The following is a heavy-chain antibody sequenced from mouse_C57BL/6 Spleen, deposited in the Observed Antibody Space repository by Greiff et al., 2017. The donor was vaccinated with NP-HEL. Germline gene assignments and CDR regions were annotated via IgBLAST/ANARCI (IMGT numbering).Heavy chain of an antibody. Sequence: VQLQQPGAELVKPGASVKLSCKASGYTFTSYWMHWVKQRPGQGLEWIGMIHPNSGSTNYNEKFKSKATLTVDKSSSTAYMQLSSLTSEDSAVYYCAKKMYDYDVGYWGQGTTLTVSS. D-gene: IGHD2-4*01. J-gene: IGHJ2*01. CDR1: GYTFTSYW. V-gene: IGHV1-64*01. CDR2: IHPNSGST. CDR3: AKKMYDYDVGY.